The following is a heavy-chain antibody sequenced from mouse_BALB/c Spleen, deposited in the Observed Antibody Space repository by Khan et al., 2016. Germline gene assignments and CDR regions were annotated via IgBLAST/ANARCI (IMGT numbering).Heavy chain of an antibody. Sequence: QVQLKESGPGLVAPSQSLSITCTVSGFSLTSYGVHWVRQPPGKGLEWLGVIWAGGSTNYNSALMSRLSISKDNSKSQVFLKMNSLQTDDTAMYYCASDWTYYRYEVYAMDYWGQGTSVTVSS. V-gene: IGHV2-9*02. D-gene: IGHD2-14*01. CDR1: GFSLTSYG. J-gene: IGHJ4*01. CDR3: ASDWTYYRYEVYAMDY. CDR2: IWAGGST.